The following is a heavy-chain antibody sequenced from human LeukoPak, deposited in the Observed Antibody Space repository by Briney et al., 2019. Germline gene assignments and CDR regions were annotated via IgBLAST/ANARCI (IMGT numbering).Heavy chain of an antibody. V-gene: IGHV1-24*01. CDR3: ATRGPRGSGSYQNLIDY. J-gene: IGHJ4*02. D-gene: IGHD1-26*01. Sequence: GASVKVSCKVSGYTLTELSMHWVRQAPGKGLEWMGGFDPEDGETIYAQKFQGRVTMTEDTSTDTAYMELSSLRSEDTAVYYCATRGPRGSGSYQNLIDYWGQGTLVTVSS. CDR2: FDPEDGET. CDR1: GYTLTELS.